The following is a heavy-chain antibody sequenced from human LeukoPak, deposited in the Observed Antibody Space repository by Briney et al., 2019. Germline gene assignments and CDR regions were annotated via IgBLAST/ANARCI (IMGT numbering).Heavy chain of an antibody. Sequence: SETLSLTCAVSGDSISVYSWSWIRQPPGKGLEWIGYIYKTGSTNYTPSLRSRVTISADTSKNQFSLKLSSATAADTAIYYCTSGPHDYFDDCGQGTLVTVSS. V-gene: IGHV4-4*08. CDR3: TSGPHDYFDD. CDR1: GDSISVYS. J-gene: IGHJ4*02. CDR2: IYKTGST.